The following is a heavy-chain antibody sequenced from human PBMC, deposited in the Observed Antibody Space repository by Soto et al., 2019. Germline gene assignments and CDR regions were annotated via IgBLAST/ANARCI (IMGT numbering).Heavy chain of an antibody. V-gene: IGHV3-30*18. CDR1: GFTFSSYG. J-gene: IGHJ4*02. CDR2: ISYDGSNK. CDR3: AKDHWLGIAAAGPFDY. D-gene: IGHD6-13*01. Sequence: GGSLRLSCAASGFTFSSYGMHWVRQAPGKGLEWVAVISYDGSNKYYADSVKGRFTISRDNSKNTLYLQMNSLRAEDTAVYYCAKDHWLGIAAAGPFDYWGQGTLVTVSS.